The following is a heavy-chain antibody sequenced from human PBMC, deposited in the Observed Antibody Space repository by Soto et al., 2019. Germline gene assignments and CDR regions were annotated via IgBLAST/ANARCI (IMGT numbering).Heavy chain of an antibody. CDR2: IYWDDDK. Sequence: QITLRESGPTLVRPTQTLTLTGTFSGFSINTDEVSVSWIRQPPGKAPEWLALIYWDDDKRYKPSLTNRVTITKDHSKNQVVLTMSNMSPVDTAMYYCAQGRDEWAYFDFWGQGTPVTVSS. V-gene: IGHV2-5*02. CDR1: GFSINTDEVS. CDR3: AQGRDEWAYFDF. D-gene: IGHD1-26*01. J-gene: IGHJ4*02.